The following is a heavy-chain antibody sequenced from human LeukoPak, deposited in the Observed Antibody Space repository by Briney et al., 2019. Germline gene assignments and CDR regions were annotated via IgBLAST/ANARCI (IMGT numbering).Heavy chain of an antibody. V-gene: IGHV1-46*03. J-gene: IGHJ5*02. CDR1: GYTFTSYY. CDR3: ARGRVEWFGELFQFDR. CDR2: INPSGGST. D-gene: IGHD3-10*01. Sequence: ASVKVSCEASGYTFTSYYMHWVRQAPGQGLEWMGIINPSGGSTSYAQKFQGRVTMTRDTSTSTVYMELSSLRSEDTAVYYCARGRVEWFGELFQFDRWGQGTLVTVSS.